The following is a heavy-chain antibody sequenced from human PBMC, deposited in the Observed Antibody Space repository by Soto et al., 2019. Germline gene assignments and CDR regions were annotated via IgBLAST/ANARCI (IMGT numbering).Heavy chain of an antibody. CDR3: ARGGTYYYGSGSYNQMDV. J-gene: IGHJ6*02. D-gene: IGHD3-10*01. Sequence: VQLVQSGAEVKKPGSSVKVSCKASGGTFSSYAISWVRQAPGQGLEWMGGIIPIFGTANYAQKFQGRVTITADESTSTAYMELSSLRSEDTAVYYCARGGTYYYGSGSYNQMDVWGQGTTVTVSS. V-gene: IGHV1-69*01. CDR2: IIPIFGTA. CDR1: GGTFSSYA.